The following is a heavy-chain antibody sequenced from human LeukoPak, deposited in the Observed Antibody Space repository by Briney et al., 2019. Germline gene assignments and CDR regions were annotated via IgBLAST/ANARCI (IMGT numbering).Heavy chain of an antibody. D-gene: IGHD5-24*01. V-gene: IGHV3-7*03. CDR3: AKEGRSLQTY. J-gene: IGHJ4*02. CDR1: GFMFSSNW. CDR2: IKEDGTET. Sequence: PGGSLRLSCAASGFMFSSNWMSWVRLAPGKGLEWVANIKEDGTETYYVDSVKGRYTISRDHPKNSLYLQMNSLRVEDTAVYYCAKEGRSLQTYWGQGTLVTVSS.